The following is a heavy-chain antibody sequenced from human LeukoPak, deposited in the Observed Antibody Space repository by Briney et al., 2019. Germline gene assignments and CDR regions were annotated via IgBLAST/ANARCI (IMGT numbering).Heavy chain of an antibody. CDR1: GGTFSSYA. CDR2: IIPIFGTA. J-gene: IGHJ4*02. V-gene: IGHV1-69*05. Sequence: KISCKASGGTFSSYAISWVRQAPGQGLEWMGGIIPIFGTANYAQKFQGRVTITTDESTSTAYMELSSLRSEDTAVYYCARRYSSSSHFVRWGQGTLVTVSS. D-gene: IGHD6-6*01. CDR3: ARRYSSSSHFVR.